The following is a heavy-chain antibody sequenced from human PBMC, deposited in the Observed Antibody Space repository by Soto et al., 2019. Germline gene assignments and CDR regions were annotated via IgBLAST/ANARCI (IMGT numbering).Heavy chain of an antibody. D-gene: IGHD6-6*01. CDR3: ARGSKSIAARPDYYYMDV. CDR1: GGSFSGYY. CDR2: INHSGST. J-gene: IGHJ6*03. Sequence: SETLSLTCAVYGGSFSGYYWSWIRQPPGKGLEWIGEINHSGSTNYNPSLKSRVTISVDTSKNQFSLKLSSVTAADTAVYYCARGSKSIAARPDYYYMDVWGKGTTVTVSS. V-gene: IGHV4-34*01.